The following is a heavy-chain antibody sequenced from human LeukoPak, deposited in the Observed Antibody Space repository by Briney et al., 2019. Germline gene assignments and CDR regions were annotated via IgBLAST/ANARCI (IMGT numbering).Heavy chain of an antibody. V-gene: IGHV4-34*01. D-gene: IGHD3-22*01. CDR2: INHTGST. Sequence: NPSETLSLTCAVYGGSFSGYYWSWIRQPPGKGLEWIGEINHTGSTNYNPSLKSRVSISVDTSKNQLSLKLSSVTAADTAVYYCARSHYYDSSGSQNNWFDPWGQGTLVTVSS. CDR1: GGSFSGYY. J-gene: IGHJ5*02. CDR3: ARSHYYDSSGSQNNWFDP.